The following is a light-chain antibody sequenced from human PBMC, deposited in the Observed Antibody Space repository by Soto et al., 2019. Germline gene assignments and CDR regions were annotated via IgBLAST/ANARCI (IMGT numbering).Light chain of an antibody. V-gene: IGKV3-15*01. CDR1: QSVSSN. CDR3: QQYNNWPPGHT. J-gene: IGKJ2*01. CDR2: GAS. Sequence: EIVMTQSPATLSVSPGERATLSRRASQSVSSNLAWYQQKPGQAPRLLIYGASTRATGIPARFSGSGSGTEFTLTISSLQSEDFAVYYCQQYNNWPPGHTFGQGTKLEIK.